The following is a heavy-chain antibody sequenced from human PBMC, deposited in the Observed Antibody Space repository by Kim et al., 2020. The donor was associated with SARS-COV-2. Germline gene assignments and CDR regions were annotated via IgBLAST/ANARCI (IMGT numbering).Heavy chain of an antibody. V-gene: IGHV4-39*01. Sequence: SETLSLTCTVSGGSISSSSYYWGWIRQPPGKGLEWIGSIYYSGSTYYNPSLKSRVTISVDTSKNQFSLKLSSVTAADTAVYYCARHVAYCSSTSCYFHYYGMDVWGQGTTVTVSS. D-gene: IGHD2-2*01. CDR2: IYYSGST. J-gene: IGHJ6*02. CDR3: ARHVAYCSSTSCYFHYYGMDV. CDR1: GGSISSSSYY.